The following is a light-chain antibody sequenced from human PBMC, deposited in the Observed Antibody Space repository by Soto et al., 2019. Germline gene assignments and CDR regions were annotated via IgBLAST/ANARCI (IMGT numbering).Light chain of an antibody. CDR1: SSDVGGYNY. CDR2: DVS. CDR3: SSYTSSSTSLYV. J-gene: IGLJ1*01. Sequence: QSVLTQPASVSGSPGQSITISCPGNSSDVGGYNYVSWYQQHPGKAPKLMIYDVSNRPSGVSNRFSGSKSGNTASLTISGLQAEDEADYYCSSYTSSSTSLYVFGTGTKVTVL. V-gene: IGLV2-14*01.